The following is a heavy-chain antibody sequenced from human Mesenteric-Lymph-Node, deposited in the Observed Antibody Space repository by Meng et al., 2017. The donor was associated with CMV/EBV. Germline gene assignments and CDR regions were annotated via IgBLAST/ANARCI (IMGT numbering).Heavy chain of an antibody. V-gene: IGHV1-18*04. D-gene: IGHD2-2*01. J-gene: IGHJ5*02. Sequence: TFTHYGISWVRQAPGQRPEWMGWISAYNGNTDYAQQFQGRVTMTTDTSTNTAYMELRGLTSDDTAAYYCGRDSPDCTSSSCYWRWFDPWGQGTLVTVSS. CDR3: GRDSPDCTSSSCYWRWFDP. CDR1: TFTHYG. CDR2: ISAYNGNT.